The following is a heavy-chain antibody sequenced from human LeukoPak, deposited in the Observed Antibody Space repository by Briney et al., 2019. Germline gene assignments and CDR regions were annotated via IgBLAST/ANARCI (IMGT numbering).Heavy chain of an antibody. CDR2: ISSRTTYI. CDR1: GFTFSSYW. V-gene: IGHV3-21*01. Sequence: PGGSLRLSCAASGFTFSSYWMNWVRQAPGKGLEWVSSISSRTTYIYYADSVKGQFTISRDNAKNSLYLQMNSLRAEDTAVYYCARDLQQQLVGYYGMDVWGQGATVTVSS. J-gene: IGHJ6*02. CDR3: ARDLQQQLVGYYGMDV. D-gene: IGHD6-13*01.